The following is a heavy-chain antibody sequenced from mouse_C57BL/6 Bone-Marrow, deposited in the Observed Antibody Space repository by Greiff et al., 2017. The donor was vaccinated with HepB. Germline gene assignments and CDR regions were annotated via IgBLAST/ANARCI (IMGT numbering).Heavy chain of an antibody. J-gene: IGHJ1*03. V-gene: IGHV1-82*01. CDR1: GYAFSSSW. CDR2: IYPGDGDT. D-gene: IGHD2-4*01. CDR3: ARYDYLWYFDV. Sequence: VQLQQSGPELVKPGASVKISCKASGYAFSSSWMNWVKQRPGKGLEWIGRIYPGDGDTNYNGKFKGKATLTADKSSSTAYMQLSSLTSEDSAVYFCARYDYLWYFDVWGTGTTVTVSS.